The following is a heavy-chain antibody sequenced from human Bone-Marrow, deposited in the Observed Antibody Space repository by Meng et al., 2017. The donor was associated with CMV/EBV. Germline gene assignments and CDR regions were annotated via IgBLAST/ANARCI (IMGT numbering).Heavy chain of an antibody. CDR3: AKRPASTTKSCTNGVCPHHTTNWFDP. CDR1: GFTFSSYW. V-gene: IGHV3-7*01. J-gene: IGHJ5*02. Sequence: GESLKISCAASGFTFSSYWMSWVRQAPGKGLEWVANIKQDGSEKYYVDSVKGRFTISRDNAKNSLYLQMNSLRAEDTAVYYCAKRPASTTKSCTNGVCPHHTTNWFDPWGQGTLVTGSS. CDR2: IKQDGSEK. D-gene: IGHD2-8*01.